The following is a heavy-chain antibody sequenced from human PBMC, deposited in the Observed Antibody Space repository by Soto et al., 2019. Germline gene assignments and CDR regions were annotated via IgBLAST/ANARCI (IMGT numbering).Heavy chain of an antibody. CDR3: AREAV. CDR1: GFTFSGYW. Sequence: EVQLVESGGGLVQPGGSLRLSCAASGFTFSGYWMSWVRQAPGKGLEWVANIKQDGSEQFYVDSVKGRGTISRDNAKNSLYLQMDRLRAEDTAVYYCAREAVWGQGTTVTVSS. J-gene: IGHJ6*02. V-gene: IGHV3-7*05. CDR2: IKQDGSEQ.